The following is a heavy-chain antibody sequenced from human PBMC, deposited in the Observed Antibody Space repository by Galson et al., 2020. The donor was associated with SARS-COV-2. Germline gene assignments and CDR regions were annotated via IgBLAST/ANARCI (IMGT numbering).Heavy chain of an antibody. CDR1: GYTFTSYD. CDR3: ARAPTRKQWLVRRSWFDP. D-gene: IGHD6-19*01. V-gene: IGHV1-8*01. Sequence: ASVKVSCKASGYTFTSYDINWVRQATGQGLEWMGWMNPNSGNTGYVQKFQGRVTMTRNTSISTAYMELSSLRSEDTAVYYCARAPTRKQWLVRRSWFDPWGQGTLVTVSS. J-gene: IGHJ5*02. CDR2: MNPNSGNT.